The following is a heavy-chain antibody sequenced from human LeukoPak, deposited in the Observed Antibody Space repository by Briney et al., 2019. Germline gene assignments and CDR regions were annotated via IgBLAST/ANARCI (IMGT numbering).Heavy chain of an antibody. V-gene: IGHV4-39*01. J-gene: IGHJ4*02. Sequence: PSETLSLTCTVSGGSISSSSYYWGWIRQPPGKGLEWIGSIYYSGSTYYNPSLKSRVTISVDTSKNQFSLKLSSVTAADTAVYYCASLTRVGYCSSTSCHQWLVPPWFFDYWGQGTLVTVSS. CDR1: GGSISSSSYY. D-gene: IGHD2-2*01. CDR2: IYYSGST. CDR3: ASLTRVGYCSSTSCHQWLVPPWFFDY.